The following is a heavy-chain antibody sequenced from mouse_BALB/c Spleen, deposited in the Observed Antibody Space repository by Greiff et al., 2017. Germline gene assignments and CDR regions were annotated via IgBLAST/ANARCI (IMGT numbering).Heavy chain of an antibody. Sequence: QVQLKESGPGLVAPSQSLSITCTVSGFSLTGYGVNWVRQPPGKGLEWLGMIWGDGSTDYNSALKSRLSISKDNSKSQVFLKMNSLQTDDTARYYCARDIITTATYAMDYWGQGTSVTVSS. CDR1: GFSLTGYG. J-gene: IGHJ4*01. CDR2: IWGDGST. D-gene: IGHD1-2*01. CDR3: ARDIITTATYAMDY. V-gene: IGHV2-6-7*01.